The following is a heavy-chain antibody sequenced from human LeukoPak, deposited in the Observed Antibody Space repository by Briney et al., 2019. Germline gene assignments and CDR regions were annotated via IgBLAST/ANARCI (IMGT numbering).Heavy chain of an antibody. J-gene: IGHJ4*02. V-gene: IGHV3-7*01. D-gene: IGHD6-19*01. CDR1: GFTISSYW. CDR2: IKNDGSEK. Sequence: PSETLTLTCAASGFTISSYWRSWIRQAPGKGLEWMANIKNDGSEKYYVDSVKGRFTISRDNAKNSLYLQMNSLRAEDTAVYYCARVRGIAVAGTASIYFDYWGQGTLVTVSS. CDR3: ARVRGIAVAGTASIYFDY.